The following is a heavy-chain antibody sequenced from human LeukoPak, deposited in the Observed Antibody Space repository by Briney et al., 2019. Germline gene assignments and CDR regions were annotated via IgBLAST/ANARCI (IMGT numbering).Heavy chain of an antibody. CDR3: ARDLTGTTFFYFDY. J-gene: IGHJ4*02. V-gene: IGHV3-30-3*01. CDR2: ISYDGSNK. Sequence: PGGSLRLSCAASGFTFSSYAMHWVRQAPGKGLERVAVISYDGSNKYYADSVKGRFTISRDNSKNTLYLQMNSLRAEDTAVYYCARDLTGTTFFYFDYWGQGTLVTVSS. CDR1: GFTFSSYA. D-gene: IGHD1-1*01.